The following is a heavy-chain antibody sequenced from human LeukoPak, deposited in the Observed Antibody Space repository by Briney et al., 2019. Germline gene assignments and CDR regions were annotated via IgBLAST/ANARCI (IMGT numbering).Heavy chain of an antibody. D-gene: IGHD2-2*01. CDR3: ARDLPWVVVPAAIEF. CDR2: ISYDGSNK. CDR1: GFTFSSYA. J-gene: IGHJ4*02. V-gene: IGHV3-30-3*01. Sequence: AGGSLRLSCAASGFTFSSYAMHWVRQAPGKGLEWVAVISYDGSNKYYADSVKGRFTISRDNSKNTLYLQMNSLRAEDTAVYYCARDLPWVVVPAAIEFWGQGTLVTVSS.